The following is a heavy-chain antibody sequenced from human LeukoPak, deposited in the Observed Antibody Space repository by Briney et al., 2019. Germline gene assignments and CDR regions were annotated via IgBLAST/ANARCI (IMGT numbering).Heavy chain of an antibody. D-gene: IGHD3-22*01. V-gene: IGHV4-61*02. CDR3: ARTGRYYDSSGYYYSNDY. Sequence: PSETLSLTCAVSDYSITSGYNWSWIRQPAGKGLEWIGRIYTSGSTNYNPSLKSRVTISVDTSKNQFSLKLSSVTAADTAFYYCARTGRYYDSSGYYYSNDYWGQGTLVTVSS. CDR2: IYTSGST. CDR1: DYSITSGYN. J-gene: IGHJ4*02.